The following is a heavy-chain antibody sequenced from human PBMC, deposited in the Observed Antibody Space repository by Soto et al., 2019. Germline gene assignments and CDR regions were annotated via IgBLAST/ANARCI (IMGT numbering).Heavy chain of an antibody. V-gene: IGHV4-59*01. CDR3: ARGYCSSTSCYIWDNWFDP. CDR2: IYYSGST. Sequence: PSETLSLTCTVSGGSINSYYWSWIRQPPGKGLEWIGYIYYSGSTNYNPSLKSRVTISVDTPKNQFSLKLSSVTAADTAVYYCARGYCSSTSCYIWDNWFDPWGQGTLVTVSS. D-gene: IGHD2-2*02. CDR1: GGSINSYY. J-gene: IGHJ5*02.